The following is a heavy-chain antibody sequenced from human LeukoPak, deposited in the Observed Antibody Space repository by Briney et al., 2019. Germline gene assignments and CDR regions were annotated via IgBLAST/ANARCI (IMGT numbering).Heavy chain of an antibody. V-gene: IGHV3-23*01. D-gene: IGHD4-23*01. CDR1: GSTFSTYA. Sequence: RTGGSLRLSCAASGSTFSTYAMSWVRQAPGKGLVWVSAITGSGGNKYYADSVRGRFTISRDNSKNALYLQMNSLRAEDTAVYYCAKDWTTVVTPKGYYFDSWGQGTLVTVSS. CDR3: AKDWTTVVTPKGYYFDS. CDR2: ITGSGGNK. J-gene: IGHJ4*02.